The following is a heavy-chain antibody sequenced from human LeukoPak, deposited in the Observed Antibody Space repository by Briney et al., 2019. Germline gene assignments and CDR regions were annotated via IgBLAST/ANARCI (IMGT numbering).Heavy chain of an antibody. J-gene: IGHJ4*02. V-gene: IGHV4-31*03. CDR3: ATLGAYYDILTCYHRGSFDY. D-gene: IGHD3-9*01. CDR1: GGSISRGGYC. Sequence: SETLSLTCTVSGGSISRGGYCWSWIRQHPGKGLEWIGYIYYSGSTYYNPSLKSRVTISVDTSKNQFSLKLSSVTAADTAVYYCATLGAYYDILTCYHRGSFDYWGQGTLVTVSS. CDR2: IYYSGST.